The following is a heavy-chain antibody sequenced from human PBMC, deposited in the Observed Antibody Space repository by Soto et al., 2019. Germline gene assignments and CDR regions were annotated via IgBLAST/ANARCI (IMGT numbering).Heavy chain of an antibody. J-gene: IGHJ4*02. CDR1: CSSFLDYI. V-gene: IGHV4-34*01. Sequence: SEPLSLNRDVNCSSFLDYIWTWILQTLGKGLQLIGQINQSGSANYNPSLKSRVTISVHTSSSQFSLELSSVTAADTAVYYCARGLISGSHYSGGWYYFDSWGQGTQVT. CDR3: ARGLISGSHYSGGWYYFDS. CDR2: INQSGSA. D-gene: IGHD1-26*01.